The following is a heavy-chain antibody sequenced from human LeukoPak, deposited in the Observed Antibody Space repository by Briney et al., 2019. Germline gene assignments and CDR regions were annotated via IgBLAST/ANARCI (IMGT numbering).Heavy chain of an antibody. V-gene: IGHV4-59*01. J-gene: IGHJ4*02. Sequence: PSETLSLTCTVSGGSISSYYWSWIRQPPGKGLEWIGYIYYSGSTNYNPSLKSRVTISVDTSKNQFSLKLSAVTAADTAVYYCARSFRVSHHFDYWGQGTLVTVSS. CDR1: GGSISSYY. CDR3: ARSFRVSHHFDY. D-gene: IGHD5/OR15-5a*01. CDR2: IYYSGST.